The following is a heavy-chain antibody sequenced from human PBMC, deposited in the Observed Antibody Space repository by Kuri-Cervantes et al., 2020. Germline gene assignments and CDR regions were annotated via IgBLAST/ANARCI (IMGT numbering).Heavy chain of an antibody. CDR1: GGTFSSYA. CDR2: IIPIFGTA. D-gene: IGHD2-15*01. Sequence: SVKVSCKASGGTFSSYAISWVRQAPGQGLEWMGGIIPIFGTANYAQKFQGRVTVTTDESTSTAYMELSSLRSEDTAVYYCARLGYCSGGSCRHYWGQGTLVTVSS. V-gene: IGHV1-69*05. CDR3: ARLGYCSGGSCRHY. J-gene: IGHJ4*02.